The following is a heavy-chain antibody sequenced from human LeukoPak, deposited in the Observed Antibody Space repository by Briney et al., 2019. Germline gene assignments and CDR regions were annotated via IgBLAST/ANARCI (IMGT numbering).Heavy chain of an antibody. CDR3: ARHSSDTVTSV. CDR2: IYYSGST. D-gene: IGHD4-17*01. V-gene: IGHV4-39*01. CDR1: GGSISSSSYY. J-gene: IGHJ4*02. Sequence: SETLSLTCTVSGGSISSSSYYWGWIRQPPGKGLEWIGSIYYSGSTYYNPSLKSRVTISVDTSKNQFSLKLSSVTAADTAVYYSARHSSDTVTSVWGQGTLVTVSS.